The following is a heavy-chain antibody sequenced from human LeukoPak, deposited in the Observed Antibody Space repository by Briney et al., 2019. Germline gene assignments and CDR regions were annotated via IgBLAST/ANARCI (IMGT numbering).Heavy chain of an antibody. CDR3: ARRGIAARDAFDI. D-gene: IGHD6-13*01. Sequence: PGGSLRLSFAASGFTFRNYLMNWVRQAPGKGLEWVSFISSTGGTIYYADSVKGRFTISRDNAKNSLYLQMNSLRAEDTAVYYCARRGIAARDAFDIWGQGTMVTVSS. CDR2: ISSTGGTI. CDR1: GFTFRNYL. J-gene: IGHJ3*02. V-gene: IGHV3-21*01.